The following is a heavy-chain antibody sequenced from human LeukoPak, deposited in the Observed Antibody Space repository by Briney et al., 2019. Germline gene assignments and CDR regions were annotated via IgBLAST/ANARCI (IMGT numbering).Heavy chain of an antibody. CDR1: GGSINSSNW. D-gene: IGHD1-26*01. J-gene: IGHJ4*02. Sequence: SETLSLTCAASGGSINSSNWWSWVRQPPGKGLEWIGEIYHSGSTKCNPSLKSRVTISVDKSKNQFSLKLNSVTAADTAVYYCAREVGRGLFDYWGQGTLVTVSS. V-gene: IGHV4-4*02. CDR3: AREVGRGLFDY. CDR2: IYHSGST.